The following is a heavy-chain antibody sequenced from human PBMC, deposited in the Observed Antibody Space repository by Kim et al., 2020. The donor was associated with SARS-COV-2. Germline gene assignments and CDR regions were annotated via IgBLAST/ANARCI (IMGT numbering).Heavy chain of an antibody. V-gene: IGHV1-69*13. Sequence: SVKVSCKASGDNYTAFSIHWVRQAPGQGLEWMGRFIPLFRTANYAQKFQGRFTIIAGESAGTTYMELSNLKSEDTAVYYCARGYAAAGRFDDCGQGTLVTVSA. CDR1: GDNYTAFS. D-gene: IGHD6-13*01. CDR2: FIPLFRTA. CDR3: ARGYAAAGRFDD. J-gene: IGHJ4*02.